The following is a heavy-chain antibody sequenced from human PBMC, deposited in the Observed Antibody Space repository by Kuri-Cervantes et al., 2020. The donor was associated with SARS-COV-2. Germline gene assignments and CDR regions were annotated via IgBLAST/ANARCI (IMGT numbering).Heavy chain of an antibody. CDR1: GGSFSGYY. CDR2: IYYSGST. CDR3: ARRHYDILAYGMDV. Sequence: SETLSLTCAVYGGSFSGYYWSWIRQPPGEGLEWIGSIYYSGSTYYNPSLKSRVTISVDTSKNQFSLKLSSVTAADTAVYYCARRHYDILAYGMDVWGQGTTVTVSS. V-gene: IGHV4-34*01. D-gene: IGHD3-9*01. J-gene: IGHJ6*02.